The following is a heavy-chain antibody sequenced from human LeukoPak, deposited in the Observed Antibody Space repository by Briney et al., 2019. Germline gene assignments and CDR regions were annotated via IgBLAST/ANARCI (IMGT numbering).Heavy chain of an antibody. J-gene: IGHJ6*03. V-gene: IGHV4-59*01. Sequence: PSETLSLTCPVSGGSISSYYWPWLRQPPGKGLEWIGYMYSSGSTNYHPSLKSRVTISVDMSKNPFSLKLSSLTAADTAVYYCARANYYGSGPYYYYMDVWGKGTTVTVSS. CDR2: MYSSGST. D-gene: IGHD3-10*01. CDR3: ARANYYGSGPYYYYMDV. CDR1: GGSISSYY.